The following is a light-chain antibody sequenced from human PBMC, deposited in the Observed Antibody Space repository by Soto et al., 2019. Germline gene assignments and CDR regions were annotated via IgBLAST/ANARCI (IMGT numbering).Light chain of an antibody. CDR3: MQGTYWPLT. CDR2: QVT. Sequence: DAVMTQSPVSLAVTLGQSASISCRSSHSLLHSVEGHIYLSLFHHRPGQSPRRLFYQVTKRDSGAPDIFRASGSDTDFTLTISRVEAGDVGVYYCMQGTYWPLTFGVGTKVEIK. CDR1: HSLLHSVEGHIY. J-gene: IGKJ4*01. V-gene: IGKV2-30*02.